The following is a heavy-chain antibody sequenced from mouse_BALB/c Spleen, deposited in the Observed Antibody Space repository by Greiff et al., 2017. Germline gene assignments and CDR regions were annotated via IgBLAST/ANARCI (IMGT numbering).Heavy chain of an antibody. CDR3: LYGSSPFYWYFDV. CDR1: GYAFSSSW. CDR2: IYPGDGDT. V-gene: IGHV1-82*01. D-gene: IGHD1-1*01. J-gene: IGHJ1*01. Sequence: QVQLQQSGPELVKPGASVKISCKASGYAFSSSWMNWVKQRPGQGLEWIGRIYPGDGDTNYNGKFKGKATLTADKSSSTAYMQLSSLTSVDSAVYFCLYGSSPFYWYFDVWGAGTTVTVSS.